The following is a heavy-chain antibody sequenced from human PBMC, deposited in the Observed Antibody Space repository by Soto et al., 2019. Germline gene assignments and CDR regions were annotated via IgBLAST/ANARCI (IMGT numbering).Heavy chain of an antibody. D-gene: IGHD3-22*01. CDR1: GFTFSSYA. CDR3: AKEYYYDSSGEYFQH. CDR2: ISGSGGST. V-gene: IGHV3-23*01. J-gene: IGHJ1*01. Sequence: EVQLLESGGGLVQPGGSLRLSCAASGFTFSSYAMSWVRQAPGKGLEWVSAISGSGGSTYYADSVKGRFTISRDNSKNKLYLHRNSVRGEDTAVYYCAKEYYYDSSGEYFQHWCQGGLVTVSS.